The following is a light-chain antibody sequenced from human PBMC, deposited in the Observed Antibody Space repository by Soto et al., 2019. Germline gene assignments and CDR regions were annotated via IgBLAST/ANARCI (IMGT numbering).Light chain of an antibody. J-gene: IGKJ4*01. V-gene: IGKV3-20*01. Sequence: EIVMTQSPATLSVSPGERATLSCRASQNINNNLAWYQQKPGQAPRLLISGASSRATGIPDRFSGSGSGTDFTLTISRLEPEDFAVYYCQQYGSSRALTFGGGTKVDIK. CDR3: QQYGSSRALT. CDR2: GAS. CDR1: QNINNN.